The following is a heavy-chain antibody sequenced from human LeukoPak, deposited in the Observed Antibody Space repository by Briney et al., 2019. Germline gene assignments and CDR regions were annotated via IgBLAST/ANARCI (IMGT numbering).Heavy chain of an antibody. CDR3: ARRGVSSSLPFDY. CDR1: GYTFTGYY. V-gene: IGHV1-2*02. CDR2: INPNSGGT. D-gene: IGHD6-6*01. J-gene: IGHJ4*02. Sequence: ASVKVSCKASGYTFTGYYMHWVRQAPGQGLEWMGWINPNSGGTNYAQKFQGRVTMTRDTSISTAYMELRSLRSDDTAVYYCARRGVSSSLPFDYWGQGTLVTVSS.